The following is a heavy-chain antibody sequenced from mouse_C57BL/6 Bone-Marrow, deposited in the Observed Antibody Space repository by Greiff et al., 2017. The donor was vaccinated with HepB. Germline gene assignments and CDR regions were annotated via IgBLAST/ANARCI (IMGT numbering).Heavy chain of an antibody. J-gene: IGHJ2*01. CDR1: GYTFTSYW. CDR2: IYPGSGST. D-gene: IGHD2-13*01. Sequence: QVQLQQLGAELVKPGASVKMSCKASGYTFTSYWITWVKQRPGQGLEWIGDIYPGSGSTNYNEKFKSKATLTVDTSSSTAYMQLSSLTSEDSAVYYCARWGLRRDYFDYWGQGATLTVSS. CDR3: ARWGLRRDYFDY. V-gene: IGHV1-55*01.